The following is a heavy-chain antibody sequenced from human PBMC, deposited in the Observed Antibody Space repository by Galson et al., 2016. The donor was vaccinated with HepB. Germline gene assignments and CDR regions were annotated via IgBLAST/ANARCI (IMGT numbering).Heavy chain of an antibody. D-gene: IGHD3-22*01. Sequence: ETLSLTCTVSGGSISSYYWTWIRQPPGKGLEWIGDIYYIGRTNYNPSLKRRVTISVDTSKNQFSLKLSSVIAAATAVYYCARGRGGYYSSGYYLDWGQGILVTVSS. CDR1: GGSISSYY. V-gene: IGHV4-59*01. CDR3: ARGRGGYYSSGYYLD. J-gene: IGHJ4*02. CDR2: IYYIGRT.